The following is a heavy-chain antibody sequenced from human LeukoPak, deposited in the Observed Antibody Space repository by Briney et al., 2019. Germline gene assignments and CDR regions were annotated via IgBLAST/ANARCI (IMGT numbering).Heavy chain of an antibody. CDR3: ANTERVAMPFDY. CDR2: ISTSGGST. D-gene: IGHD2-2*01. Sequence: GGSLRLSCVASGITFTSYALSWVRQAPGKGLEWVSTISTSGGSTYYADSVKGRFTISSDNSKNTLYLQMNSLRAEDTAVYYCANTERVAMPFDYWGQGTLVTVSS. J-gene: IGHJ4*02. V-gene: IGHV3-23*01. CDR1: GITFTSYA.